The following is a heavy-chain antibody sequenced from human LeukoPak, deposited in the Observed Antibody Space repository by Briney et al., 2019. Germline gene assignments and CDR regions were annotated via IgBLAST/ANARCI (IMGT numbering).Heavy chain of an antibody. CDR1: GFTFSSYG. J-gene: IGHJ4*02. D-gene: IGHD3-10*01. CDR2: ISGSSRYI. CDR3: ARVSTMGWD. Sequence: GRSLRLSCAASGFTFSSYGMHWVRQAPGKGLEWVSSISGSSRYIYQADSVKGRFTISRDNAKNSLYLQMNNLRADDTAVYYCARVSTMGWDWGQGALVTVSS. V-gene: IGHV3-21*01.